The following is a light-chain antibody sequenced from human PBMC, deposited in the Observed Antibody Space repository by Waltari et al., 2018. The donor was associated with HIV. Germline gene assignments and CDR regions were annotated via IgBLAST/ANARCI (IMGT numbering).Light chain of an antibody. CDR2: DDS. CDR1: NIGSKS. Sequence: SYVLTQPPSVSVAPGTTARITCGGYNIGSKSVHWYQQKPGQAPVLVIYDDSGRPSGIPERCSGSNSGNTATLTISRVEAGDEADYYCQVWDSSSDHYVFGTGTKVTVL. CDR3: QVWDSSSDHYV. V-gene: IGLV3-21*04. J-gene: IGLJ1*01.